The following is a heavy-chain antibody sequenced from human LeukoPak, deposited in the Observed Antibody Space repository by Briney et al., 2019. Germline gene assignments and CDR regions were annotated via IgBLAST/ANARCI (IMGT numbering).Heavy chain of an antibody. D-gene: IGHD4-4*01. J-gene: IGHJ4*02. Sequence: GGSLRLSCAASGFTFRSYSMNWVRQAPGKGLEWVSYISSSSTTIYYADSVKGRFTISRDNAKNSLYLQINSLRDEDTAVYYCARDHIAGATVTVDYWGQGTLVTVSS. CDR1: GFTFRSYS. V-gene: IGHV3-48*02. CDR2: ISSSSTTI. CDR3: ARDHIAGATVTVDY.